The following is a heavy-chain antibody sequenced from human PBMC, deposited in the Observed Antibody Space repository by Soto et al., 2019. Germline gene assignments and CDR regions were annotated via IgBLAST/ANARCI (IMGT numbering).Heavy chain of an antibody. CDR3: ARARVAYCGGDCYQYYFDY. J-gene: IGHJ4*02. D-gene: IGHD2-21*02. V-gene: IGHV1-69*01. CDR2: IIPIFGTA. Sequence: QVQLVQSGAEVKKPGSSVKVSCKASGGTFSSYAISWVRQAPGQGLEWMGGIIPIFGTANYAQKFQGRVTITADESTSTAYMELSSLRSEDTAVYYCARARVAYCGGDCYQYYFDYWGQGTLVTVSS. CDR1: GGTFSSYA.